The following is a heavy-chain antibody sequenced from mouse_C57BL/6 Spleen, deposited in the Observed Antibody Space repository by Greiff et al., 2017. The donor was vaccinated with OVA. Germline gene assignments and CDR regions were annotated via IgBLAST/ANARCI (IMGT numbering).Heavy chain of an antibody. CDR1: GFNIKDDY. CDR2: INPENGDT. D-gene: IGHD1-1*01. CDR3: TTDYGSGAY. J-gene: IGHJ3*01. V-gene: IGHV14-4*01. Sequence: VQLKQSGAELVRPGASVKLSCTASGFNIKDDYMHWVKQRPEQGLEWIGWINPENGDTEYASKFQGKATITADTSSNTAYLQLSSLTSEDTAVYYCTTDYGSGAYWGQGILVTVSA.